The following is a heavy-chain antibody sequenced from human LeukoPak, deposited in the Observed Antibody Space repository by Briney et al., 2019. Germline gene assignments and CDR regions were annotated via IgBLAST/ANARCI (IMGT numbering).Heavy chain of an antibody. CDR1: GFTVSSYS. CDR3: AKGAYDYIEMGYFDY. D-gene: IGHD5-12*01. Sequence: GGSLRLSCAASGFTVSSYSMNWVRQAPGKGLEWVSSISSSSSYIYYADSVKGRFTISRDNAKNTLYLQMNSLRAEDMAVYYCAKGAYDYIEMGYFDYWGQGTLVTVSS. CDR2: ISSSSSYI. V-gene: IGHV3-21*04. J-gene: IGHJ4*02.